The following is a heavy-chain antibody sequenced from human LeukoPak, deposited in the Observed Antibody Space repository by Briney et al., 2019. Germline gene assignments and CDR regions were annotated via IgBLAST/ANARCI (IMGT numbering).Heavy chain of an antibody. CDR1: GFTFSSYG. CDR3: ARRFSDAFDM. V-gene: IGHV3-33*01. Sequence: GGSLRLSCAASGFTFSSYGMHWVRQAPGKGLEWVALISYDGGNKYYTDSVKGRFTISRDNSKNTLYLQMNSLRAEDTAVYYCARRFSDAFDMWGQGTMVTVSS. CDR2: ISYDGGNK. D-gene: IGHD3-10*01. J-gene: IGHJ3*02.